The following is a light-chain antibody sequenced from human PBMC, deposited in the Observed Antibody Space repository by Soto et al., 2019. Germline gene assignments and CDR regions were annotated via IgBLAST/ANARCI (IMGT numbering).Light chain of an antibody. V-gene: IGLV2-11*01. J-gene: IGLJ1*01. CDR2: DVT. Sequence: QSVLTQPRSVSGSPGQSVTISCTGTSSDVGGHNYVSWYQQHPGKAPQLMIYDVTKRPSGVPDRFSGSKSGSTASLTISGLRAEDEADYYCCSYAGSYTYVFGTGTKVTVL. CDR1: SSDVGGHNY. CDR3: CSYAGSYTYV.